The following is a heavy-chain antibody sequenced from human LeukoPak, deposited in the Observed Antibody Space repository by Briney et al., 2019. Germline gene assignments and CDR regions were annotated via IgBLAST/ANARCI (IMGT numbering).Heavy chain of an antibody. J-gene: IGHJ4*02. Sequence: GGSLRLSCAASGFTFSSYFMSWVRQGPGKGLEWVSAISTSVGSTYYADSVKGRFTISRDNSKNTLYLQMNNLRAEDTAVYYCAKRGPAGAGKSPDYFDYWGQGTLVTVSS. CDR3: AKRGPAGAGKSPDYFDY. CDR1: GFTFSSYF. CDR2: ISTSVGST. D-gene: IGHD6-19*01. V-gene: IGHV3-23*01.